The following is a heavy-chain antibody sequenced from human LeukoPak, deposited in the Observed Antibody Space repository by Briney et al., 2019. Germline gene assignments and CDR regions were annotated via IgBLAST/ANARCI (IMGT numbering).Heavy chain of an antibody. D-gene: IGHD5-12*01. CDR2: IYTSGST. CDR1: GGSISSYY. J-gene: IGHJ4*02. CDR3: AREGRGDIVATMIIDY. Sequence: SETLSLTCTVSGGSISSYYWSWIRQPAGKGLEWIGRIYTSGSTNYNPSLKSRVTMSVDTSKNQFSLKLSSVTAADTAVYYCAREGRGDIVATMIIDYWGQGTLVTVSS. V-gene: IGHV4-4*07.